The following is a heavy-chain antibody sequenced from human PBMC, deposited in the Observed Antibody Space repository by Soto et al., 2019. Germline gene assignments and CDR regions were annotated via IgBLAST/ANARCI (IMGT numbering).Heavy chain of an antibody. CDR2: ISYDGSNK. Sequence: LRLSCAASGFTFSSYAMHWVRQAPGKGLEWVAVISYDGSNKYYADSVKGRFTISRDNSKNTLYLQMNSLRAEDTAVYYCARDRVGHSSSWYVDYWGQGTLVTVSS. D-gene: IGHD6-13*01. CDR3: ARDRVGHSSSWYVDY. CDR1: GFTFSSYA. J-gene: IGHJ4*02. V-gene: IGHV3-30*04.